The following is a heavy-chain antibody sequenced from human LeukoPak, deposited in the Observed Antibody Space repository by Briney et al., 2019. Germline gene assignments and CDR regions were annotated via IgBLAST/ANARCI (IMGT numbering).Heavy chain of an antibody. Sequence: SETLSLTCAVYGGSFSCYYWSWIRQPPGKGLEWIGEINHSGSTYYNPSLKSRGTISVDTSKNQFSLNLGSVTAADTAVYYCARSQDDILTGYYTSYFDYWGQGTLVTVSS. J-gene: IGHJ4*02. D-gene: IGHD3-9*01. CDR2: INHSGST. CDR1: GGSFSCYY. CDR3: ARSQDDILTGYYTSYFDY. V-gene: IGHV4-34*01.